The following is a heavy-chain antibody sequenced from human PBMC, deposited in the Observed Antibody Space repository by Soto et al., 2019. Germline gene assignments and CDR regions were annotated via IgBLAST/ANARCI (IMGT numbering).Heavy chain of an antibody. V-gene: IGHV3-48*01. CDR2: ISSSTGTI. CDR3: ARGCYYDISCYYADPPDYYYYVMDV. Sequence: PGGSLRLSCAASGFTFSSYSMNWVRQAPGKGLEWVSYISSSTGTIYYADSVKGRFTISRDNAKNLLYLQMNSLRAEDTAVYYCARGCYYDISCYYADPPDYYYYVMDVWGQGTTVTVSS. D-gene: IGHD3-22*01. J-gene: IGHJ6*02. CDR1: GFTFSSYS.